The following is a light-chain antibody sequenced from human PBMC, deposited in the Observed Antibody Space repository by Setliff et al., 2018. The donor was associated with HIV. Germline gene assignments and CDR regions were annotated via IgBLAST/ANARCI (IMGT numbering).Light chain of an antibody. CDR1: SSDVGSYNL. Sequence: QSVLTQPASVSGSPGQSITISCTGSSSDVGSYNLVSWYQQHPGKAPKLMMYEGTERPSGVSNRFSGSKSATTASLTISGLQAEDEADYYCCSYAGSSTYVFGTGTKVTVL. J-gene: IGLJ1*01. CDR3: CSYAGSSTYV. V-gene: IGLV2-23*01. CDR2: EGT.